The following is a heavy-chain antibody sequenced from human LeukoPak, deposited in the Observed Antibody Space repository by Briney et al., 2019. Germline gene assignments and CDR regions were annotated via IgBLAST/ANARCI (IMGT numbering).Heavy chain of an antibody. D-gene: IGHD3-3*01. CDR2: ISSSSSYI. V-gene: IGHV3-21*01. J-gene: IGHJ4*02. Sequence: KPGGSLRLSCAASGFTLSSYSMNWVRQAPGKGLEWVSSISSSSSYIYYADSVKGRFTISRDNAKNSLYLQMNSLRAEDTAVYYCARDGGDFWSGYYFDYWGQGTLVTVSS. CDR1: GFTLSSYS. CDR3: ARDGGDFWSGYYFDY.